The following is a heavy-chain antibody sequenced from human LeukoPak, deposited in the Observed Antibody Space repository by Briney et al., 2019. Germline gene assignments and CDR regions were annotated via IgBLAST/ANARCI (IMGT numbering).Heavy chain of an antibody. Sequence: ASVKVSCKASGYTFTGYYMHWLRQTPGQGLEWMGWINPNSGGTSYAQKFQSRVTMTRETSISTAYMGLSRLRSDDTAVYYCARGLYYELDYWGQGTRATVSS. J-gene: IGHJ4*02. V-gene: IGHV1-2*02. CDR2: INPNSGGT. D-gene: IGHD3-22*01. CDR3: ARGLYYELDY. CDR1: GYTFTGYY.